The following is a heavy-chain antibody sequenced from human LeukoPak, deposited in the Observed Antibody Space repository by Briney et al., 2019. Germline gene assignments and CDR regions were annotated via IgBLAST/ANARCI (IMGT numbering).Heavy chain of an antibody. D-gene: IGHD6-19*01. CDR2: MNPNSGNT. CDR3: ARVETGTIAVAGRIDY. CDR1: GYTFTSYD. Sequence: ASVKVSCKASGYTFTSYDINWVRQATGQGLEWMGWMNPNSGNTGYAQKFQGRVTMTRNTSISTAYMELSSLRSEDTAVYYCARVETGTIAVAGRIDYWGQGTLVTVSS. J-gene: IGHJ4*02. V-gene: IGHV1-8*01.